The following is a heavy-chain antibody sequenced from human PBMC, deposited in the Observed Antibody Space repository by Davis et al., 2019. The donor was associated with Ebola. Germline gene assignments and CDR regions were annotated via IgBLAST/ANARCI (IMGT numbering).Heavy chain of an antibody. CDR3: ARAPSGYSSSFDY. CDR2: ISSSSSTI. CDR1: GFTFSSYS. D-gene: IGHD6-13*01. J-gene: IGHJ4*02. V-gene: IGHV3-48*04. Sequence: GGSLRLSCAASGFTFSSYSMNWVRQAPGKGLEWVSYISSSSSTIYYADSVKGRFTISRDNAKNSLYLQMNSLRAEDTAVYYCARAPSGYSSSFDYWGQGTLATVSS.